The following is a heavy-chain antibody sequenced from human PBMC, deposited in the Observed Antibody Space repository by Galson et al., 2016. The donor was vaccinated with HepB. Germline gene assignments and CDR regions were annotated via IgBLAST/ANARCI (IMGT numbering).Heavy chain of an antibody. CDR1: GLPVSNDY. CDR2: SSGDGRT. Sequence: SLRLSCAAYGLPVSNDYMSWVRQAPGKGLKWVSVSSGDGRTYYAESVKGRFTISRDTSKNTVFLKMNSLRGGDTAVYYCARDPGFRNGMDVWGQGTTVTVS. V-gene: IGHV3-53*01. CDR3: ARDPGFRNGMDV. J-gene: IGHJ6*02.